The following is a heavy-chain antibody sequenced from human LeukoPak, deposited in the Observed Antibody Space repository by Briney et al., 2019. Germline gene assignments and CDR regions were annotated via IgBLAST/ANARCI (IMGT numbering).Heavy chain of an antibody. V-gene: IGHV3-23*01. CDR2: ISGSGGST. Sequence: PGGSLRLSCAASGFTFSSYAMSWDRQAPGKGLEWVSAISGSGGSTYYADSVKGRFTISRDNSKNTLYLQMNSLRAEDTAVYYCAKFRYDSSGYFDYWGQGTLVTVSS. CDR1: GFTFSSYA. D-gene: IGHD3-22*01. J-gene: IGHJ4*02. CDR3: AKFRYDSSGYFDY.